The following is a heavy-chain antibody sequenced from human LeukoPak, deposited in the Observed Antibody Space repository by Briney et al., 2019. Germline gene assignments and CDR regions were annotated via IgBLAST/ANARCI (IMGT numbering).Heavy chain of an antibody. V-gene: IGHV4-61*08. D-gene: IGHD2-15*01. CDR1: GGSVSSGGFY. J-gene: IGHJ3*02. CDR3: ARPTYCSGGSCRDDAFDI. Sequence: SETLSLTCTVSGGSVSSGGFYWTWIRQPPGKGLEWIGYIYYSGSTNYIPSLRSRLTISVDTSKNQFSLKLSSVTAADTAVYYCARPTYCSGGSCRDDAFDIWGQGTMVTVSS. CDR2: IYYSGST.